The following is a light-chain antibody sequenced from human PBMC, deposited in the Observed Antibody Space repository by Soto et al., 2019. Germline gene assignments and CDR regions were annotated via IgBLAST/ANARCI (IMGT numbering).Light chain of an antibody. J-gene: IGLJ2*01. Sequence: QSALTQPPSASGSPGQSVTISCTGTSSDVGAYKYVSWYQQHPGKAPKLIIYEVNERPSGVPDRFSGSKSGNTASLTVSGLQAEDEADYYCTSHAGSNLVVFGGGTKLTVL. CDR1: SSDVGAYKY. CDR3: TSHAGSNLVV. CDR2: EVN. V-gene: IGLV2-8*01.